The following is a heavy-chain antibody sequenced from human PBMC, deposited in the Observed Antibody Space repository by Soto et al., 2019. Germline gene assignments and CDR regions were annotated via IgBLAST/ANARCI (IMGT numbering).Heavy chain of an antibody. CDR2: ISYDGRNK. D-gene: IGHD3-22*01. V-gene: IGHV3-30*18. CDR1: GFSLNDYG. Sequence: GGSLRLSCAASGFSLNDYGMHWVRQPPGKGLEWVADISYDGRNKYYTDSVRGRFTISRDVSKGTLYLQMNSLRPEDTAVYYCAKSNRGAYDTPDFWGQGTPVTVSS. J-gene: IGHJ4*02. CDR3: AKSNRGAYDTPDF.